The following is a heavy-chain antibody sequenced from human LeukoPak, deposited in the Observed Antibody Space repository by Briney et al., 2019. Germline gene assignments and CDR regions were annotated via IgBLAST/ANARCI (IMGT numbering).Heavy chain of an antibody. D-gene: IGHD1-1*01. CDR1: GFTFSSYAM. CDR2: ISRSGDT. V-gene: IGHV4-4*02. Sequence: GSLRLSCAASGFTFSSYAMNWVRQPPEKGLEWIGEISRSGDTNYNPSLKSRVTLSIDKSENHFSLTLSSVTAADTAIYYCARGDNWVFDYWGQGALVTASS. CDR3: ARGDNWVFDY. J-gene: IGHJ4*02.